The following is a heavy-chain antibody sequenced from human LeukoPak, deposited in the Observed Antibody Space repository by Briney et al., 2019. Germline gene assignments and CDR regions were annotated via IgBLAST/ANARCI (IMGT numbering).Heavy chain of an antibody. J-gene: IGHJ4*02. CDR3: AKELGIGNYFDY. V-gene: IGHV3-11*04. CDR2: ISSSGSTI. Sequence: GGSLRLSCAASGFTFSDYYMSWIRQAPGKGLEWVSYISSSGSTIYYADSVKGRFTISRDNSKNTLYLQMNSLRAEDTAVYYCAKELGIGNYFDYWGQGTLVTVSS. CDR1: GFTFSDYY. D-gene: IGHD1-26*01.